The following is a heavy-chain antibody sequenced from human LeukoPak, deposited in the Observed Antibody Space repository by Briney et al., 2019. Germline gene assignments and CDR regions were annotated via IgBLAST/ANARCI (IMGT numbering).Heavy chain of an antibody. V-gene: IGHV3-74*01. CDR1: GFTFSAYW. CDR3: ARSEAVAWSFDL. Sequence: PGGSLRLSCAASGFTFSAYWMHWVRQAPGKGLVWVSRLNTDGSDTRYADSVQGRFTISRDNAENTLYLQMNSLRAEDTAVYYCARSEAVAWSFDLWGRGTLVTVSS. D-gene: IGHD6-19*01. J-gene: IGHJ2*01. CDR2: LNTDGSDT.